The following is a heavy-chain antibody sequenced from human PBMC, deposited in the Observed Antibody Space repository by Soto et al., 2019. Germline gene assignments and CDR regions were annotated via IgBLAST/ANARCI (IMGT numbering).Heavy chain of an antibody. CDR1: GITFRNYA. CDR2: ISGSGGRT. J-gene: IGHJ4*02. CDR3: AKDPDRYDYVWGTYRYIDH. D-gene: IGHD3-16*02. Sequence: LRLSCAASGITFRNYAMSWVRQAPGKGLAWVSPISGSGGRTFYADSVKGRFTISRYNSKNTLYLQMNSLRAEDTAVYYCAKDPDRYDYVWGTYRYIDHWGQGTLVTVSS. V-gene: IGHV3-23*01.